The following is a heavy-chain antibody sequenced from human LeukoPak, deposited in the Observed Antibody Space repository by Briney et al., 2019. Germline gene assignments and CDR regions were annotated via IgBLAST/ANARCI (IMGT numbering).Heavy chain of an antibody. D-gene: IGHD6-19*01. CDR1: GGSVSSGSYY. CDR3: ARVRGSGWYNWFDP. Sequence: SETLSLTCTVSGGSVSSGSYYWNWIRQPPGKGLEWIGEINHSGSTNYNPSLKSRVTISVDTSKNQFSLKLSSVTAADTAVYYCARVRGSGWYNWFDPWGQGTLVTVSS. J-gene: IGHJ5*02. V-gene: IGHV4-39*07. CDR2: INHSGST.